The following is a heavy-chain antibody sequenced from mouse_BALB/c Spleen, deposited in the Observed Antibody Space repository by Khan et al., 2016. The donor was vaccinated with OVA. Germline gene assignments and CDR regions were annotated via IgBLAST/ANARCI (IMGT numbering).Heavy chain of an antibody. J-gene: IGHJ3*01. CDR2: ISDGGSYT. CDR3: AREWGLYRYAWFAY. CDR1: GFTFSDYY. D-gene: IGHD2-14*01. V-gene: IGHV5-4*02. Sequence: EVELVESGGGLVKPGGSLKLSCAASGFTFSDYYMYWVRQTPEKRLEWVATISDGGSYTYYPDSVKGRFTISRDNAQNNLYLQMNSLKSEDTAMXYCAREWGLYRYAWFAYWGQGTLLTVSA.